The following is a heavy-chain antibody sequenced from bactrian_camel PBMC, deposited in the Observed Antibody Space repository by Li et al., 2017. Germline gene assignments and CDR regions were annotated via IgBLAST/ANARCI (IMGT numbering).Heavy chain of an antibody. CDR3: AAGPRLYGGSWSFPGWYKY. J-gene: IGHJ4*01. V-gene: IGHV3S53*01. CDR1: GYTYSCIC. Sequence: HVQLVESGGGSVQPGGSLRLSCAASGYTYSCICMGWFRQAPGKEREGVAMIDNEGSAMYADSVKGRFTIGKDNVKNTLYLEMSSLKLEDTGIYYCAAGPRLYGGSWSFPGWYKYWGQGTQVTVS. D-gene: IGHD6*01. CDR2: IDNEGSA.